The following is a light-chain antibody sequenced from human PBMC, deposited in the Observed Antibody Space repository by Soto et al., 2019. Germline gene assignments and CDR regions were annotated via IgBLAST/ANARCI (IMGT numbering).Light chain of an antibody. CDR1: QSISSW. Sequence: DIQMTQSPSTMSSSVGYRSPKTCRASQSISSWLAWYQQKPVKAPKLLIYDASSLESVVPSRFSGSGSGTEFTLTIRSLQPDDFATYYYQQYNRATFGPGTQLDIK. CDR3: QQYNRAT. V-gene: IGKV1-5*01. CDR2: DAS. J-gene: IGKJ3*01.